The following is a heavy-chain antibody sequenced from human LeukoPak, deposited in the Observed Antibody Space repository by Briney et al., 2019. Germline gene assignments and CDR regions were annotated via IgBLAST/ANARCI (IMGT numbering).Heavy chain of an antibody. J-gene: IGHJ4*02. Sequence: SETLSLTCTVSGGSISSYYWSWIREPAGKGLEWIGRIYTSGSTNYSPSLKSRVTMSVDTSKNQFSPKLSSVTAADTAVYYCARDVVAAVGSFDYWGQGTQVTVSS. CDR1: GGSISSYY. V-gene: IGHV4-4*07. CDR3: ARDVVAAVGSFDY. CDR2: IYTSGST. D-gene: IGHD2-2*01.